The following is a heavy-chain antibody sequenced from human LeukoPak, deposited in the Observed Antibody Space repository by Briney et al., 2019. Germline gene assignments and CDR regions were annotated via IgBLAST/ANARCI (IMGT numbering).Heavy chain of an antibody. D-gene: IGHD6-13*01. CDR3: ARDLSGISSSWYQNWFDP. Sequence: GSLRLSCEGSAFIFSGHWMNWVRQTPGKGLEWIGEINHSGSTNYDPSLKSRVTISVDTSKNQFSLKLSSVTAADTAVYYCARDLSGISSSWYQNWFDPWGQGTLVTVSS. J-gene: IGHJ5*02. CDR1: AFIFSGHW. V-gene: IGHV4-4*02. CDR2: INHSGST.